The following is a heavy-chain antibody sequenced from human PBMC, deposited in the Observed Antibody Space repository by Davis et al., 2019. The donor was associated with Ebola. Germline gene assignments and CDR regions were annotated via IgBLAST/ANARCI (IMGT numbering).Heavy chain of an antibody. CDR3: ARQQQLVHYGMDV. Sequence: PSETLSLTCTVSGCPISSSSYYWGWIRQPPGKGLEWIGSINYSGSTYYNPSLKSRVTISVDTSKNQFSLQLGSVTAADTAVYYCARQQQLVHYGMDVWGQGTTVTVSS. CDR1: GCPISSSSYY. CDR2: INYSGST. V-gene: IGHV4-39*01. D-gene: IGHD6-6*01. J-gene: IGHJ6*02.